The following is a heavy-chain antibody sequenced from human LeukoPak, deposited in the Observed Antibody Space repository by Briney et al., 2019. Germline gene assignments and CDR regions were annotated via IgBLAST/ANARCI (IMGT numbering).Heavy chain of an antibody. V-gene: IGHV4-4*07. D-gene: IGHD3-10*01. J-gene: IGHJ4*02. Sequence: GSTNYNPSLKSRVTMSVDTSKNQFSLRQSSVTAADTAVYYCTREGSASYWGQGILVTVSS. CDR3: TREGSASY. CDR2: GST.